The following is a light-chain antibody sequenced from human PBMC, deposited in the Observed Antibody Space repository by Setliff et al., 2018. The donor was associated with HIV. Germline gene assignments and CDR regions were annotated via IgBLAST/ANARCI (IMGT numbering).Light chain of an antibody. CDR2: STN. Sequence: QTVVTQEPSSSVSPGGTVTLTCGLRSGSVSTTYYPSWYQQTPGQAPRTLIYSTNTRSSGVPDRFSGSILGNKAALTITGAQADDESDYYCVLYMGSGISVFGGGTKVTVL. V-gene: IGLV8-61*01. CDR1: SGSVSTTYY. CDR3: VLYMGSGISV. J-gene: IGLJ2*01.